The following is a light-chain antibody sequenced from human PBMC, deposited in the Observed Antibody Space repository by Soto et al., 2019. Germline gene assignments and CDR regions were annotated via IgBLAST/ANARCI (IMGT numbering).Light chain of an antibody. V-gene: IGKV3-11*01. CDR2: DAS. J-gene: IGKJ4*01. Sequence: TVLTQSPATLSLSPGERATLSCRASQSIDIYLAWYQLRPGQAPRLLIYDASNRPPGIPARFSGSGSWTDFTLTISSLEPEDFAIYYCQQRKFWLSFGGGTKVEIK. CDR3: QQRKFWLS. CDR1: QSIDIY.